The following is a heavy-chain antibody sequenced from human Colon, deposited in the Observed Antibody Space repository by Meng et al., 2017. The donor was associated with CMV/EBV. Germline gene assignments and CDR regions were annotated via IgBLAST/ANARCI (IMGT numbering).Heavy chain of an antibody. V-gene: IGHV3-7*01. CDR2: IKQDGSET. D-gene: IGHD1-26*01. CDR3: ARGASASYRTPPGY. Sequence: GESLKISCGASGFIFSDYSMSWIRQAPGKGLEWVANIKQDGSETYYVDSVKGRFTISRDIAKNSLYLQMNSLSAEDTAVYYCARGASASYRTPPGYWGQGTLVTSPQ. J-gene: IGHJ4*02. CDR1: GFIFSDYS.